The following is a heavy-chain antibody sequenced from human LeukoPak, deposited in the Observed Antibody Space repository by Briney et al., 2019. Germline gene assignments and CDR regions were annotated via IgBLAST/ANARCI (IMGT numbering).Heavy chain of an antibody. CDR3: ARGENCSSTSCYLFDY. CDR1: GGSFSGYY. V-gene: IGHV4-34*01. Sequence: PSETLSLTCAVYGGSFSGYYWSWIRQPPGKGLEWIGEINHSGGTNYNPSLKSRVTISVDTSKNQFSLKLSSVTAADTAVYYCARGENCSSTSCYLFDYWGQGTLVTVSS. D-gene: IGHD2-2*01. CDR2: INHSGGT. J-gene: IGHJ4*02.